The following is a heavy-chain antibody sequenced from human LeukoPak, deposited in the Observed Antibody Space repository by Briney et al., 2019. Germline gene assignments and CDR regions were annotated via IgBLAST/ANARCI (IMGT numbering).Heavy chain of an antibody. CDR2: ISGSAGST. Sequence: GGSLRLSCAASGFTFSTYAMTWVRQAPGKGLEWVSGISGSAGSTYYADSVKGRFTISRDNSKNTLYLQMNSLRAEDTAVYYCAKVVGATSSDAFDIWGQGTMVTVSS. J-gene: IGHJ3*02. D-gene: IGHD1-26*01. CDR3: AKVVGATSSDAFDI. CDR1: GFTFSTYA. V-gene: IGHV3-23*01.